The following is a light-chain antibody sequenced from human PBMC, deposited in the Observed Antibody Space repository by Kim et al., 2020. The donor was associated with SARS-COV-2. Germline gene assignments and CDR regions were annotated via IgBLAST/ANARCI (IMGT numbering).Light chain of an antibody. CDR2: GAS. V-gene: IGKV3-20*01. CDR3: QQYGSSYT. J-gene: IGKJ2*01. CDR1: QSVSSSY. Sequence: EIVLTQSPGTLSLSPGERATLSCRASQSVSSSYLAWYQQKPGQAPRLLIYGASSRATGIPDRFSGSGSGTDFTLTISRLEPEDFAVYYCQQYGSSYTFGQGTKREI.